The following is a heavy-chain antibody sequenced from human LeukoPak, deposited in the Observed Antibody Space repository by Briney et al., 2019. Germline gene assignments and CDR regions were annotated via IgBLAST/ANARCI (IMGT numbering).Heavy chain of an antibody. CDR2: INPNSGGT. J-gene: IGHJ4*02. Sequence: ASVKVSCKASGYTFTGYYMHWVRQAPGQGLEWMGWINPNSGGTNYAQKLQGRVTMTRDTSISTAYMELSRLRSDDTAVYYCARGTMVRGVITIDVDYWGQGTLSPSPQ. CDR1: GYTFTGYY. CDR3: ARGTMVRGVITIDVDY. D-gene: IGHD3-10*01. V-gene: IGHV1-2*02.